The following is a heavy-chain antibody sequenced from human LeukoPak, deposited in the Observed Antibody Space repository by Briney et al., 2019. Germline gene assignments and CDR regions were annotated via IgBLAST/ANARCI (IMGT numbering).Heavy chain of an antibody. CDR2: INPNSGGT. CDR1: GYTFTGYY. CDR3: ASPDCSGGSCYSSDQTAFDY. Sequence: ASVKVSCKASGYTFTGYYMHWVRQAPGQGLEWMGWINPNSGGTNYAQKFQGRVTMTRDTSISTAYMELSRLRSDDTAVYYCASPDCSGGSCYSSDQTAFDYWGQGTLVTVSS. V-gene: IGHV1-2*02. J-gene: IGHJ4*02. D-gene: IGHD2-15*01.